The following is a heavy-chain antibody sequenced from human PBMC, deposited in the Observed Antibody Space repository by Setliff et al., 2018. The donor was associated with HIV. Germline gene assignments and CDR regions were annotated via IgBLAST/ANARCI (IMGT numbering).Heavy chain of an antibody. CDR3: ATSPPRGNSAYIWASDYFDY. CDR2: ISSSGTTK. CDR1: GFIFSNYE. D-gene: IGHD5-18*01. V-gene: IGHV3-48*03. J-gene: IGHJ4*02. Sequence: QPGGSLRLSCAASGFIFSNYEMNWVRQAPGKGLEWVSYISSSGTTKYYADSVKGRFTISRDNAQNSLNLQMNNLTAEDTSVYYCATSPPRGNSAYIWASDYFDYWGQGVLVTVSS.